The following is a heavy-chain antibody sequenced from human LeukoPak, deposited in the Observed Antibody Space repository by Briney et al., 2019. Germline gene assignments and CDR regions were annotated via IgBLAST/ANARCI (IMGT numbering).Heavy chain of an antibody. CDR1: GFSLSTSGVG. D-gene: IGHD2-15*01. CDR3: AHRHVVSGGFDY. J-gene: IGHJ4*02. Sequence: SGPTLVNPTQTLTLTCTFSGFSLSTSGVGVGWTRQLPGKALEWLALIYWNDDKRYSPSLKSRLTITKDTSKNQVVLTVTNMDPVDTATYYCAHRHVVSGGFDYWGQGTLVTVSS. CDR2: IYWNDDK. V-gene: IGHV2-5*01.